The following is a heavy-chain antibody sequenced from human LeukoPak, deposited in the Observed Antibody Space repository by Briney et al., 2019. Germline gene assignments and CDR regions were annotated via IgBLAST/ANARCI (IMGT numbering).Heavy chain of an antibody. V-gene: IGHV2-5*02. D-gene: IGHD4-17*01. CDR2: IYWDDDK. CDR3: AHSGTVTSPHDAFDV. Sequence: SGPTLVNPTQTLTLTCTFSGFSLSSSGVGVGWIRQPPGKALEWLALIYWDDDKRYSPSLKSRLTTTKDTSRNQVVLTLTNMDPVDTGTYYCAHSGTVTSPHDAFDVWGQGTMVTVSS. J-gene: IGHJ3*01. CDR1: GFSLSSSGVG.